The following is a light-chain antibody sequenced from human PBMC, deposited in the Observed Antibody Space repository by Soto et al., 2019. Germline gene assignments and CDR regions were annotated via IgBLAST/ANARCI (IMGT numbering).Light chain of an antibody. CDR2: DAS. CDR3: QQYDTYWT. V-gene: IGKV1-5*01. Sequence: DIQMTQSPSTLSASVGYRVTIACRASQSISSSLAWYQQKPGKAPRVLIYDASSFESGVPSRFSGSGSGTEFTLTISSLQPDDFATYYCQQYDTYWTFGQGTKVDIK. J-gene: IGKJ1*01. CDR1: QSISSS.